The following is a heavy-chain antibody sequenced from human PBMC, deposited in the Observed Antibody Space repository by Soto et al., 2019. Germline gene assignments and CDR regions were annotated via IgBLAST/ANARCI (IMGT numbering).Heavy chain of an antibody. CDR2: ISAYNGNT. J-gene: IGHJ6*04. Sequence: ASVKVSCKASGYTFTSYGISWVRQAPGQGLEWMGWISAYNGNTNYAQKLQGRVTMTTDTSTSTAYMELRSLRSDDPAVYYCARGGKYYDFGSGYSHYGRDFWGKGTTVTVSS. V-gene: IGHV1-18*01. D-gene: IGHD3-3*01. CDR3: ARGGKYYDFGSGYSHYGRDF. CDR1: GYTFTSYG.